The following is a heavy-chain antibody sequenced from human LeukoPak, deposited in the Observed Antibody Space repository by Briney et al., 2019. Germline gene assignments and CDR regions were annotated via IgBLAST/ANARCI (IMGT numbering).Heavy chain of an antibody. Sequence: PGGSLRLSCAASGFTFSDYYMSWLRQAPGKGLEWVSYISSSGSTIYYADSVKGRFTISRDNAKNSLYLQMNSLRAEDTAVYYCARDEYYDFWSGPTDYYYYYYMDVWGKGTTVTVSS. V-gene: IGHV3-11*01. CDR3: ARDEYYDFWSGPTDYYYYYYMDV. J-gene: IGHJ6*03. CDR2: ISSSGSTI. D-gene: IGHD3-3*01. CDR1: GFTFSDYY.